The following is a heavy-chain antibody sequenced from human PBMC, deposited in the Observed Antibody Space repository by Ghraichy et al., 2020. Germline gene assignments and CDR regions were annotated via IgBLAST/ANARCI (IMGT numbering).Heavy chain of an antibody. D-gene: IGHD6-13*01. Sequence: SVKVSCKASGGTFSSYAISWVRQAPGQGLEWMGGIIPIFGTANYAQKFQGRVTITADESTSTAYMELSSLRSEDTAVYYCARDKQQLTNYNWFDPWGQGTLVTVSS. CDR1: GGTFSSYA. V-gene: IGHV1-69*13. J-gene: IGHJ5*02. CDR3: ARDKQQLTNYNWFDP. CDR2: IIPIFGTA.